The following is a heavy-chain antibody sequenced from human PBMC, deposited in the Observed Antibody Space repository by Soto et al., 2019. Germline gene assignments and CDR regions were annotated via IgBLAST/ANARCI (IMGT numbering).Heavy chain of an antibody. J-gene: IGHJ4*02. CDR2: ISGSGVST. D-gene: IGHD1-26*01. CDR3: AKAVSGSIRYFDY. Sequence: GGSLRLSCAASGFTFSSYAMSWVRQAPGKGLEWVSLISGSGVSTYYADSVKGRFTISRDNSKNTLYLQMNSLRAEHTAVYYCAKAVSGSIRYFDYWGQGTLVTVSS. V-gene: IGHV3-23*01. CDR1: GFTFSSYA.